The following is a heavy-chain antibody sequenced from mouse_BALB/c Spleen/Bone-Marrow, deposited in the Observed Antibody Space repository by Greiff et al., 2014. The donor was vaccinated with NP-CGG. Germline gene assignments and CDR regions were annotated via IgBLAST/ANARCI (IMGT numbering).Heavy chain of an antibody. CDR3: ARDYYGSSYAMDY. CDR2: INSNGGST. V-gene: IGHV5-6-3*01. Sequence: EVQLQQSGGGLVQPGGSLKLSCAASGFTFRSYGMSWVRQTPDKRLELVATINSNGGSTYYPDSVKGRFTISRDNAKTTLYLQMSSLKSEDTAMYYCARDYYGSSYAMDYWGQGTSVTVSS. J-gene: IGHJ4*01. CDR1: GFTFRSYG. D-gene: IGHD1-1*01.